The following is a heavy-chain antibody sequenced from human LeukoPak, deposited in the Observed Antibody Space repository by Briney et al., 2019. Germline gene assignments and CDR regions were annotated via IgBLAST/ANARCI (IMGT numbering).Heavy chain of an antibody. Sequence: GGSLRLSCAASGFTFSRYAMNWVRQAPGKGLEWVSAITSGGDSTFYAHSVKGRFTISRDNSKNTLYLQMNSLRAEDTAVYYCAREYDLFTAYYTDLGYWGQGTLGTVTS. D-gene: IGHD3-9*01. V-gene: IGHV3-23*01. CDR3: AREYDLFTAYYTDLGY. CDR2: ITSGGDST. J-gene: IGHJ4*02. CDR1: GFTFSRYA.